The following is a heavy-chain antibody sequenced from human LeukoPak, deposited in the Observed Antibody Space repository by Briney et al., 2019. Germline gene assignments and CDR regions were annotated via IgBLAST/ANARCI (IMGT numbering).Heavy chain of an antibody. J-gene: IGHJ4*02. V-gene: IGHV3-74*01. CDR1: GFTFSSYW. CDR3: ARAQSDYQLRHTFDY. CDR2: INSDGNST. D-gene: IGHD2-2*01. Sequence: QPGGSLRLSCAASGFTFSSYWMHWVRQAPGKGLVWVSRINSDGNSTNYADSVKGRFTISRDNAKNTLYLQMNSLRAEDTAVYYCARAQSDYQLRHTFDYWGQGTLVAVSS.